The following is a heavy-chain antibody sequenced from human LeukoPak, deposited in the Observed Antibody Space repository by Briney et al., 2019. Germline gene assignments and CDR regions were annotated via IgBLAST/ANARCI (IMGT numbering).Heavy chain of an antibody. J-gene: IGHJ6*02. V-gene: IGHV1-24*01. CDR2: FDPEDGET. CDR3: ATVPNNLQFPYSSYGMDV. D-gene: IGHD4-11*01. Sequence: ASVKVSCKVSGYTLTELSMHWVRQAPGKGLEWLGGFDPEDGETIYAQKFQGRVTMTEDTSTDTAYMELSSLRSEDTAVYYCATVPNNLQFPYSSYGMDVWGQGTTVTVSS. CDR1: GYTLTELS.